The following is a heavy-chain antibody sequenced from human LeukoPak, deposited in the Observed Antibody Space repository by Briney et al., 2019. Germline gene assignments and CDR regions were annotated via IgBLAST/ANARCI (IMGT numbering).Heavy chain of an antibody. CDR1: GFTFSSYA. D-gene: IGHD6-13*01. CDR3: AKSLRAAAGTGAFDI. V-gene: IGHV3-23*01. Sequence: AGGSLRLSCAASGFTFSSYAMSWVRQAPGKGLEWASSFRASDDTTYYADSVKGRFTISRDNSKNTLYLQMNSLRVEDTAVYYCAKSLRAAAGTGAFDIWGQGTMVTVSS. J-gene: IGHJ3*02. CDR2: FRASDDTT.